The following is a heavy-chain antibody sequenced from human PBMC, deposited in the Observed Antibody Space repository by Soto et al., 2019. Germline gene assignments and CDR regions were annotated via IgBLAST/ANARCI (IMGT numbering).Heavy chain of an antibody. CDR3: AKILGISGCTFEY. CDR2: ISNSGST. J-gene: IGHJ4*02. D-gene: IGHD3-22*01. CDR1: GFTFNIYA. Sequence: EVQVLESGGGLVQPGGSLRLSCAASGFTFNIYAMSWVRQVPGKGLEWVSTISNSGSTHSADSVKDRFTISRDNSKNTVYWHNNSRRAGDTAVYYCAKILGISGCTFEYWGQVTLVSVSS. V-gene: IGHV3-23*01.